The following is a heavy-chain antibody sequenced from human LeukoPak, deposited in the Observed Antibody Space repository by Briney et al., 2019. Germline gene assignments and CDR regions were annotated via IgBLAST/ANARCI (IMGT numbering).Heavy chain of an antibody. CDR2: IYYSWNT. D-gene: IGHD1-26*01. CDR1: GGSIGSCGYY. CDR3: ARGEGSGSYLDAFDI. J-gene: IGHJ3*02. Sequence: PSDTLSLTCSVSGGSIGSCGYYWNWIRQHPGKVLEWIGYIYYSWNTYYKPCIKSRVTISVDTSKNQFSMNLSSVPAADTAVYSCARGEGSGSYLDAFDIWGQGTMVTVSS. V-gene: IGHV4-31*03.